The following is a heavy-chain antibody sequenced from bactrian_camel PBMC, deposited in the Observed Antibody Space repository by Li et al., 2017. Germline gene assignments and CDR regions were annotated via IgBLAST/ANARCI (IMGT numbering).Heavy chain of an antibody. CDR2: IAPATGTT. D-gene: IGHD2*01. CDR1: GSGYISGTAC. Sequence: QVQLVESGGGSVNAGGSLTLSCAASGSGYISGTACMGWFRQVPGKEREGVAAIAPATGTTFYSDSVKGRFTISHSNANNTLHLQMNSLKPEDTAVYYCAADLCWCGSRPLQREFRNWGQGTQVTVS. V-gene: IGHV3S54*01. CDR3: AADLCWCGSRPLQREFRN. J-gene: IGHJ4*01.